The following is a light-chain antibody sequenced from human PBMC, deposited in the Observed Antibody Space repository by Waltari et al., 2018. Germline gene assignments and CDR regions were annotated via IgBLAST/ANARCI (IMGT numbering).Light chain of an antibody. J-gene: IGKJ3*01. CDR2: WAS. CDR3: QQYYTAPVT. Sequence: IVMTQSPESLGVSLGERATINCKSSQSVFYSPYSKNYLAWYQQKPGQPPKLLISWASTRESGVPDRFSGGGSGTDFTLTISSLQAEDVAVYYCQQYYTAPVTFGPGTKVDIK. V-gene: IGKV4-1*01. CDR1: QSVFYSPYSKNY.